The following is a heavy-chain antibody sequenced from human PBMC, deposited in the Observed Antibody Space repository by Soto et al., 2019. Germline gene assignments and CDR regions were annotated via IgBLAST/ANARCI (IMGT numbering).Heavy chain of an antibody. D-gene: IGHD3-3*02. CDR1: GGTFSSYA. CDR3: ARARDPFLQWLPLDY. Sequence: GASVKVSCKASGGTFSSYAISWVRQAPGQGLEWMGGIIPIFGTANYAQKFQGRVTVTADESTSTAYMELSSLRSEDTAVYYCARARDPFLQWLPLDYWGQGTLVTVSS. V-gene: IGHV1-69*13. CDR2: IIPIFGTA. J-gene: IGHJ4*02.